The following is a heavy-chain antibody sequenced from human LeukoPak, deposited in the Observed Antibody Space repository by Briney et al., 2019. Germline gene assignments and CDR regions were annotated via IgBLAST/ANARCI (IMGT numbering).Heavy chain of an antibody. J-gene: IGHJ4*02. CDR3: ARRRYSSGQIDC. Sequence: SETLSLTCTVSGASISSYYWSRIRQPPGKGLEWIGYVYYSESTNYNPSLKSRVTISIDTSKNQFSLKLSSVTAADTAVYYCARRRYSSGQIDCWGQGTLVTVSS. D-gene: IGHD6-19*01. CDR1: GASISSYY. V-gene: IGHV4-59*08. CDR2: VYYSEST.